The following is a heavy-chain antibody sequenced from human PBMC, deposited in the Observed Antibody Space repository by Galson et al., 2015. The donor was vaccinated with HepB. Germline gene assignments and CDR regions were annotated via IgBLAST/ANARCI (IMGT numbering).Heavy chain of an antibody. V-gene: IGHV5-51*03. Sequence: QSGAEVKKAGESLKISCKGFGYSFISSWIGWVRQMPGKGLEWMGIIYPGDSDTRYSPSFQGQVTISADKSVNTAYLQWSSLKASDTAMYYCVRGPTIVVVTVGDDTFDLGSQGTWSSSRQ. CDR2: IYPGDSDT. CDR3: VRGPTIVVVTVGDDTFDL. CDR1: GYSFISSW. D-gene: IGHD2-21*02. J-gene: IGHJ3*01.